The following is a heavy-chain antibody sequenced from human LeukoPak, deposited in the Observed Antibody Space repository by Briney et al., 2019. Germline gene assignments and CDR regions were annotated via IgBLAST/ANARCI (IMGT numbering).Heavy chain of an antibody. CDR1: GGSISSYY. CDR2: IYYSGST. J-gene: IGHJ3*02. D-gene: IGHD3-10*01. Sequence: SETLSLTCTVSGGSISSYYWSWIRQPPGKGLEWIGYIYYSGSTNYNPSLKSRVTISVDTSKNQFSLKLSSVTAADTAVYYCARGSPGSDAFDIWGQGTMVTVSS. CDR3: ARGSPGSDAFDI. V-gene: IGHV4-59*01.